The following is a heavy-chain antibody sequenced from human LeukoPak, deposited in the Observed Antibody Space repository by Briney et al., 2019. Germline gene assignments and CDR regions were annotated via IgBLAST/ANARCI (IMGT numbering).Heavy chain of an antibody. CDR3: AKYQLYTMEDH. J-gene: IGHJ4*02. CDR1: GASISSYY. D-gene: IGHD2-2*01. CDR2: IYYSGST. Sequence: SETLSLTCTVSGASISSYYWGWIRQPPGKGLEWIGSIYYSGSTYYNPSLKSRVTISLDTSKNHFSLKLSSLTAADTAVFYCAKYQLYTMEDHWGQGTLVTVSS. V-gene: IGHV4-39*02.